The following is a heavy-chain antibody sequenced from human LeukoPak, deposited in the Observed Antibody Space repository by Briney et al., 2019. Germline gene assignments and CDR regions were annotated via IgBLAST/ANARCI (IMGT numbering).Heavy chain of an antibody. Sequence: PSETLSLPCAVSGGSINSGGYSWSWIRQPPGKGLEWIGYIYHSGSTYYNPSLKSRVTISVDRSKNQFSLKLSSVTAADTAVYYCARDRYGDHTYFDYWGQGTLVTVSS. CDR3: ARDRYGDHTYFDY. CDR1: GGSINSGGYS. CDR2: IYHSGST. V-gene: IGHV4-30-2*01. D-gene: IGHD4-17*01. J-gene: IGHJ4*02.